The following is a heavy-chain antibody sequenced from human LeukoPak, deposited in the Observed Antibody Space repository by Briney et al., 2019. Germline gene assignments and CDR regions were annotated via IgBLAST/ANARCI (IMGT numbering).Heavy chain of an antibody. CDR2: IYYSGST. CDR1: GGSISSYY. J-gene: IGHJ4*02. D-gene: IGHD3-22*01. Sequence: SETLSLTCTVSGGSISSYYWSWIRQPPGKGLEWIGYIYYSGSTNYNPSLKSRVTISVDTSKNQFSPKLSAVTAADTAVYYCARYYYDSSGYYLFDYWGQGTLVTVSS. V-gene: IGHV4-59*01. CDR3: ARYYYDSSGYYLFDY.